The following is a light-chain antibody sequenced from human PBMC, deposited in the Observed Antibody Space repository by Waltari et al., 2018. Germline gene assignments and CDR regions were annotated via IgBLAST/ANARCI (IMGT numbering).Light chain of an antibody. CDR2: GNS. J-gene: IGLJ2*01. CDR1: SFNIGAGYD. V-gene: IGLV1-40*01. CDR3: QSYDSSLSVV. Sequence: QSVLTQPPSVSGAPGQRVTISCTGSSFNIGAGYDVPWYQQLPGTAPKLLIYGNSNRPSGVPDRFSGSKSGTSASLAITGLQAEDEADYYCQSYDSSLSVVFGGGTKLTVL.